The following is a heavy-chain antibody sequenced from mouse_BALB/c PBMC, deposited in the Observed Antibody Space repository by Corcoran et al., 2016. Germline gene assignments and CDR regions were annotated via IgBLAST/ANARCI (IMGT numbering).Heavy chain of an antibody. CDR3: AIWAWYCEG. CDR2: IDPANGNT. CDR1: GFNIKDTY. Sequence: EVQLQQSGAELVKPGASVKLSCTASGFNIKDTYMHWVKQRPEQDLEWIGRIDPANGNTKYDPKFQGKATITADTSSNTAYLQLSSLTSEDTAVDYCAIWAWYCEGGGAGTTFTVAS. V-gene: IGHV14-3*02. D-gene: IGHD1-1*02. J-gene: IGHJ1*02.